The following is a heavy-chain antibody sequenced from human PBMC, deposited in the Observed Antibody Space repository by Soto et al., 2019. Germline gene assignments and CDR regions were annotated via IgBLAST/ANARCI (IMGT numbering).Heavy chain of an antibody. CDR3: ARGRRIAAGGHNWFDP. CDR2: IYYSGST. CDR1: GGSISSGDYY. Sequence: SETLSLTCTVSGGSISSGDYYWSWIRQPPGKGLEWIGYIYYSGSTYYNPSLKSRVTISVDTSKNQFSLKLSSVTAADTAVYYCARGRRIAAGGHNWFDPWGQGMPVPVSS. V-gene: IGHV4-30-4*01. D-gene: IGHD6-13*01. J-gene: IGHJ5*02.